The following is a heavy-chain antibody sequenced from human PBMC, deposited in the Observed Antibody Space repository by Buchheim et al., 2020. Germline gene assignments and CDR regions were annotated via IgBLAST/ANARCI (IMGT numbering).Heavy chain of an antibody. V-gene: IGHV3-11*06. CDR1: GFTLSDYY. CDR2: ITSGSTNT. J-gene: IGHJ4*02. Sequence: QVQLMESGGGLVKPGGSLRLSCAASGFTLSDYYMNWIRQAPGKGLEWVSYITSGSTNTKYADSVKGRFTISRDDAKKTQFLQLNSLRVEDTAVYYCAREVGYSSSRPFDTWGQGTL. CDR3: AREVGYSSSRPFDT. D-gene: IGHD6-13*01.